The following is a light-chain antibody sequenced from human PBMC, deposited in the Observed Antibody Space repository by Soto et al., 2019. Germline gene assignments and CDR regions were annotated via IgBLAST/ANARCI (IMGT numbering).Light chain of an antibody. CDR1: QSILSW. CDR3: QHYDSFSWT. Sequence: DIQMNQSPSSLSASVGDRVTITCRASQSILSWLAWYQQKPGKAPKLLIYKASSLESGVPSRFSGSGSGTEFTLTISSLQPDDSATYYCQHYDSFSWTFGQGTKVE. V-gene: IGKV1-5*03. J-gene: IGKJ1*01. CDR2: KAS.